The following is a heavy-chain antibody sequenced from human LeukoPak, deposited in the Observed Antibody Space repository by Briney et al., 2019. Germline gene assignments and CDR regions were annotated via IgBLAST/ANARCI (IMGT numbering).Heavy chain of an antibody. V-gene: IGHV4-61*02. CDR2: IYTSGST. Sequence: SETLSLTCTVSGGSISSGSYYWSWIRQPAGKGLEWIGRIYTSGSTNYNPSLKSRVTISVDTSKNQFSLKLSSVTAADTAVYYCARRDYYDSSGYGYWGQGTLVTVSS. J-gene: IGHJ4*02. CDR3: ARRDYYDSSGYGY. D-gene: IGHD3-22*01. CDR1: GGSISSGSYY.